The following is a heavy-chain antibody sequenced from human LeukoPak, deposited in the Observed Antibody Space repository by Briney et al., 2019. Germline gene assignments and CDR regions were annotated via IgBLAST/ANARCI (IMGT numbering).Heavy chain of an antibody. Sequence: ASVKVSCKASGYTFTGYYMHWVRQAPGQGLEWMGWINPNSGGTNYAQKFQGRVTMTRDTSISTAYMELSRLRSDDTAVYDCARDRAVLRAFDIWGQGTMVTVSS. D-gene: IGHD6-19*01. V-gene: IGHV1-2*02. CDR3: ARDRAVLRAFDI. CDR1: GYTFTGYY. J-gene: IGHJ3*02. CDR2: INPNSGGT.